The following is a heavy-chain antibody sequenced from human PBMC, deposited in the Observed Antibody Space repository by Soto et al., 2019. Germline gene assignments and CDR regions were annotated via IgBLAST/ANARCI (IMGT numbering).Heavy chain of an antibody. V-gene: IGHV3-23*01. J-gene: IGHJ4*02. CDR1: GFTFSSYA. CDR3: AKGPVVTAIPSFDY. D-gene: IGHD2-21*02. CDR2: ISGSGGST. Sequence: EVQLLESGGGLVQPGGSLRLSCAASGFTFSSYAMSWVRQAPGKGLEWVSAISGSGGSTYYADSLKGRFTISRDNSKNTRYLPMNRLRAEDTAVYYCAKGPVVTAIPSFDYWGQGTLVTVSS.